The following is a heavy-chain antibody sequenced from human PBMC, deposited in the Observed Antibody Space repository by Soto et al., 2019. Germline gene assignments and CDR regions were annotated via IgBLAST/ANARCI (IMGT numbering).Heavy chain of an antibody. CDR2: IYPGDSDT. V-gene: IGHV5-51*01. J-gene: IGHJ6*02. Sequence: PGESLKISCKGSGYSFTSYWIGWVRQMPGKGLEWMRIIYPGDSDTRYSPSFQGQVTISADKSISTAYLQWSSLKASDTAMYYCARCYGSGYYYYGMDVWGQGTTVTVSS. CDR3: ARCYGSGYYYYGMDV. CDR1: GYSFTSYW. D-gene: IGHD3-10*01.